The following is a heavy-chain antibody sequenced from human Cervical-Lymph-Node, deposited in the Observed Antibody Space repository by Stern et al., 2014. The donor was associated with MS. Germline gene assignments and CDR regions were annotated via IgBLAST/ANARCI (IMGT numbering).Heavy chain of an antibody. Sequence: QMQLQESGPGLVKPSQTLSLTCTVSGCSISSGGYYWSWIRQHPGKGLEWIGYIYYSGSTYYNPSLKSRVTISVDTSKNQFSLKLSSVTAADTAVYYCARGGRLVVPAAPFDYWGQGTLVTVSS. V-gene: IGHV4-31*03. CDR3: ARGGRLVVPAAPFDY. J-gene: IGHJ4*02. CDR2: IYYSGST. CDR1: GCSISSGGYY. D-gene: IGHD2-2*01.